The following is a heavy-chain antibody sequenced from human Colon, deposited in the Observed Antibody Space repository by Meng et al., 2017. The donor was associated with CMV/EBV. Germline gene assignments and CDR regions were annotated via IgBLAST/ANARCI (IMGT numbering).Heavy chain of an antibody. CDR1: GFTFSEYA. D-gene: IGHD3-10*01. V-gene: IGHV3-23*01. CDR3: AKALYYYASGSYFDY. Sequence: GESLKISCVASGFTFSEYAMTWVRQAPGKGLEWVSGISGPGSGSYYADSVKGRFTISRDNSNNTLYLDMNSLRAEDTAVYYCAKALYYYASGSYFDYWGQGTLVTVSS. J-gene: IGHJ4*02. CDR2: ISGPGSGS.